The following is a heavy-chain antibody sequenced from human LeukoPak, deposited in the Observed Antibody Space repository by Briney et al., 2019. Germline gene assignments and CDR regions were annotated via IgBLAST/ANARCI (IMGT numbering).Heavy chain of an antibody. CDR1: GGSLSSSSYY. V-gene: IGHV4-39*01. CDR3: ATIAVAGTLFDY. Sequence: SETLSLTCTVSGGSLSSSSYYWGWIRQPPGKGLEWIGSIYFSGTTYYNPSLKSRVTISVDTSKNQFSLKLSSVTAADTAVYYCATIAVAGTLFDYWGQGTLVTVSS. J-gene: IGHJ4*02. D-gene: IGHD6-19*01. CDR2: IYFSGTT.